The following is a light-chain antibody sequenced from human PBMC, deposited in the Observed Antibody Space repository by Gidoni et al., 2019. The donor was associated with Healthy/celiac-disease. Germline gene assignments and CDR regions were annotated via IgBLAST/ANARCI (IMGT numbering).Light chain of an antibody. J-gene: IGKJ3*01. V-gene: IGKV1-5*03. CDR3: QQYNSYL. Sequence: DIQVTQSPSTLSASGGDRVTITCPASQSIRSWLAWYQQKPGKAPNLLIYKASSLESGVPSRFSGSGSGTEFTLTISSLQPDDFATYYCQQYNSYLFGPGTKVDIK. CDR1: QSIRSW. CDR2: KAS.